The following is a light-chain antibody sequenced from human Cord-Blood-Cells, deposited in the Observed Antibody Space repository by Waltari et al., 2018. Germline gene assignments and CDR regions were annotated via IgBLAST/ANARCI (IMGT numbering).Light chain of an antibody. Sequence: SALTPPAAVSASPGQSMTISCNGTSRNVGGYNYLSLYQQHPGNAPQLMIYDVSNRPSGVSTRFSGSKSGNTASLTISGLQAEDEADYYCSSYTSSSTLDVVFGGGTKLTVL. CDR2: DVS. CDR3: SSYTSSSTLDVV. CDR1: SRNVGGYNY. J-gene: IGLJ2*01. V-gene: IGLV2-14*01.